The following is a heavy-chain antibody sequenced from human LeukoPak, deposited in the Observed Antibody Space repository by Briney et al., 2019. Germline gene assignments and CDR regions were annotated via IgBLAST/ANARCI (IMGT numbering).Heavy chain of an antibody. V-gene: IGHV4-30-4*01. CDR1: GGSISSGDYY. CDR2: IYYSGST. D-gene: IGHD2-15*01. Sequence: PSQTLSLTCTVSGGSISSGDYYWSWIRQLPGKDLEWIGYIYYSGSTYYNPSLKSRVTVSVDTSKNQFSLKLSSVTAVDTAVYYCARSECSGGSCYSDYWGQGTLVTVSS. CDR3: ARSECSGGSCYSDY. J-gene: IGHJ4*02.